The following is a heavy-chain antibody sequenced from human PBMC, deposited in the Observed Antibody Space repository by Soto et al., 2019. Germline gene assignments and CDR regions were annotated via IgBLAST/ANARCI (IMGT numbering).Heavy chain of an antibody. Sequence: GGSLRLSCAASGFTFSSYEMNWVRQAPGKGLEWLSYSSRSGNTIYYADSVKGRFTVSRDNAKNSLYLQMNGLRADDTAVYYCASQGGYYYYYGMDVWGQGTTVTVSS. V-gene: IGHV3-48*03. CDR2: SSRSGNTI. J-gene: IGHJ6*02. CDR1: GFTFSSYE. CDR3: ASQGGYYYYYGMDV.